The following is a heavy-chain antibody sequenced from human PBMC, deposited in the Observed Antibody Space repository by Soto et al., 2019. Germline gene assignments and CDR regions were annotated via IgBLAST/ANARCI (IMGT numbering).Heavy chain of an antibody. D-gene: IGHD2-21*02. Sequence: QVQLVQSGAEVRKPGSSLRVSCKSSGATFSTTGISWVRPAPGQGLEWMGGIIPLFGTPKYARKFQGRVSITADESTNTVYMELNSLRPDDAAVYYGAGASPGICGGDLCYRLDSSFDSWGQGSLVIVSS. CDR3: AGASPGICGGDLCYRLDSSFDS. V-gene: IGHV1-69*01. CDR2: IIPLFGTP. CDR1: GATFSTTG. J-gene: IGHJ5*01.